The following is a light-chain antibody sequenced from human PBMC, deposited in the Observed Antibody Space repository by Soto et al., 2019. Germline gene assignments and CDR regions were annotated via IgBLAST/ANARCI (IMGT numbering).Light chain of an antibody. J-gene: IGKJ4*01. CDR1: QSVANY. V-gene: IGKV1-39*01. CDR2: AAY. Sequence: DIQMTQSPSSLSASVGDRVTINCRASQSVANYLNWYQQKPGKAPKLLIFAAYILQTGVPSRFSGAGSGTEFTLTIGSLQPEDSATYFCQQTYSGPPTFGGGTKVEIE. CDR3: QQTYSGPPT.